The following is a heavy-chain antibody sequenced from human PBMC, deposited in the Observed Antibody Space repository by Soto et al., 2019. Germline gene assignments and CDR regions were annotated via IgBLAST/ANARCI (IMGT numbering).Heavy chain of an antibody. CDR3: ARKPGGCRPFDA. V-gene: IGHV4-28*01. CDR1: GDSISGDNW. CDR2: ISTLGNT. D-gene: IGHD2-8*02. Sequence: QVQLRESGPGLVKPSDTLSLTCAVSGDSISGDNWWGWIRQPPGEGLEWIGYISTLGNTHYNPSLQSRVTMSVDRSRNQFSLSLTSVTAVDTAVYYCARKPGGCRPFDAWGQGILVTVSS. J-gene: IGHJ4*02.